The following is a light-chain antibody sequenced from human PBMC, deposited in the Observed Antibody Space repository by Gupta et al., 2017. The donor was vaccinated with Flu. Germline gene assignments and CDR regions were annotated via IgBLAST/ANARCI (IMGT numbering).Light chain of an antibody. J-gene: IGKJ1*01. V-gene: IGKV1-39*01. CDR2: NAS. CDR1: QSISIY. Sequence: PFSLSASVGDRVTIACRASQSISIYLNWYQQKPGKAPNLLIYNASSLQSGVPSKFSGGGSGTDFALTISSLQPEDFATYYCQQTYNTSWTFGQGTKVEIK. CDR3: QQTYNTSWT.